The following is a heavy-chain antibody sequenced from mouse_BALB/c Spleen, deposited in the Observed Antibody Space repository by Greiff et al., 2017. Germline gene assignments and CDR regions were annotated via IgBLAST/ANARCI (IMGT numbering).Heavy chain of an antibody. J-gene: IGHJ4*01. CDR2: INPSSGYT. CDR1: GYTFTSYT. CDR3: ASSTVVALYYYAMDY. D-gene: IGHD1-1*01. V-gene: IGHV1-4*01. Sequence: QVQLKESGAELARPGASVKMSCKASGYTFTSYTMHWVKQRPGQGLEWIGYINPSSGYTNYNQKFKDKATLTADKSSSTAYMQLSSLTSEDSAVYYCASSTVVALYYYAMDYWGQGTSVTVSS.